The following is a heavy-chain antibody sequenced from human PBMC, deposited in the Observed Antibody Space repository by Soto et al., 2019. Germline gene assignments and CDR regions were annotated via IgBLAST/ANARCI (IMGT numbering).Heavy chain of an antibody. Sequence: QVQLQESGPGLVKPSQTLSLTCTVSGGSISSGGYYWSWIRQHPGKGLEWIGYIYYSGSTYYNPSLKSQVTKSVDTSKNQFPLKLSSVTAADTAVYYCATTGLEWLRGASYYGMDVWGQGTTVTVS. J-gene: IGHJ6*02. V-gene: IGHV4-31*01. D-gene: IGHD3-3*01. CDR3: ATTGLEWLRGASYYGMDV. CDR2: IYYSGST. CDR1: GGSISSGGYY.